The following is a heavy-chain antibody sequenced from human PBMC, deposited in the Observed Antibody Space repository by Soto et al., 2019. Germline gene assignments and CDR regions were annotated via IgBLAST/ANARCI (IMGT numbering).Heavy chain of an antibody. J-gene: IGHJ4*02. CDR1: GYSFTSYW. V-gene: IGHV5-51*01. Sequence: GESLKISCKGSGYSFTSYWIGWVRQMPGKGLEWMGIIYPGDSDTRYSPSFQGQVTISADKSISTAYLQWSSLKASDTAMYYCARSTYHDFWSGYYVFDYWGQGTLVTVSS. CDR3: ARSTYHDFWSGYYVFDY. CDR2: IYPGDSDT. D-gene: IGHD3-3*01.